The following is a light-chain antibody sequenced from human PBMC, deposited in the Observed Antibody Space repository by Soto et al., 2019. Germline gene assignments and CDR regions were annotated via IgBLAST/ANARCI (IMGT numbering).Light chain of an antibody. V-gene: IGLV1-40*01. CDR1: SSNIGAGYD. J-gene: IGLJ1*01. Sequence: QSVLTQPPSVSGAPGQRVTISCTGSSSNIGAGYDVHWYQQLPGTAPKLLIYGNSNRPSGVPDRFSGSKSGTSASLAINGLQAEDEADYYCQSYDSSLSGVVFGTGTKVTVL. CDR3: QSYDSSLSGVV. CDR2: GNS.